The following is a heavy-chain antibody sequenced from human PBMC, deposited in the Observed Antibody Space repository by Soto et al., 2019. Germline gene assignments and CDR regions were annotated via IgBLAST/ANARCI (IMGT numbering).Heavy chain of an antibody. CDR2: IWYDGSNK. CDR3: ARDLITVVVPAASNWFDP. CDR1: GFTFSSYG. J-gene: IGHJ5*02. D-gene: IGHD2-2*01. Sequence: QVQLVESGGGVVQPGRSLRLSCAASGFTFSSYGMHWVRQAPGKGLEWVAVIWYDGSNKYYADYVKGRFTIARDNSKKSLYLQKNSLRAEDTAVYYGARDLITVVVPAASNWFDPWGQGTLVTVSS. V-gene: IGHV3-33*01.